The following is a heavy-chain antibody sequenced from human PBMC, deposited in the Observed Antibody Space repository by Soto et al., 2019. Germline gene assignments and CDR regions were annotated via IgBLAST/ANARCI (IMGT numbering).Heavy chain of an antibody. CDR2: VNSDGSTT. D-gene: IGHD3-9*01. Sequence: EVQLVESGGGLVQPGGSMRLSCAASGFIFNNYWMHWVRQVPGKGLVWVSRVNSDGSTTNYADSVKGRFTISRDNAKNTLFLQMHSLRVEDTAVYYCARGKYYDVSTGYSTFDPWGQGVPVTVAS. CDR1: GFIFNNYW. V-gene: IGHV3-74*01. CDR3: ARGKYYDVSTGYSTFDP. J-gene: IGHJ5*02.